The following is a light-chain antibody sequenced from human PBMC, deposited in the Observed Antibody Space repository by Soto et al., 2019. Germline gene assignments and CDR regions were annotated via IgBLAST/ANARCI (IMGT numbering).Light chain of an antibody. Sequence: QSALTQPPSASGSRGQSVTISCTGTASDVGVYNYVSWYQQHPGKAPKLMIYEVTKRPSGVPDRFSGSKSGNTASLTVSGLQAEDEADYYCSSYAGSSTLYVFGTGTKVTVL. CDR2: EVT. J-gene: IGLJ1*01. V-gene: IGLV2-8*01. CDR3: SSYAGSSTLYV. CDR1: ASDVGVYNY.